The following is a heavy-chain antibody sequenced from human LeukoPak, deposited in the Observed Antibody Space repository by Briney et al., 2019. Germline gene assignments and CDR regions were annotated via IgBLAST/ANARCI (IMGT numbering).Heavy chain of an antibody. CDR2: IYPGDSDT. D-gene: IGHD3-10*01. CDR1: GYSFTSYW. V-gene: IGHV5-51*01. CDR3: ARAYGSGSYYSTLVLKHDAFDI. Sequence: GESLKISCKGSGYSFTSYWIGWVRQMPGKGLEWMGIIYPGDSDTRYSPSFRGQVTISADKSISTAYLQWSSLKASDTAMYYCARAYGSGSYYSTLVLKHDAFDIWGQGTMVTVSS. J-gene: IGHJ3*02.